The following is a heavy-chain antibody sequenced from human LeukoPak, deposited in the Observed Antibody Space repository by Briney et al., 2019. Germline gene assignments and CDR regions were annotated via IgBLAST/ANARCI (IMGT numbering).Heavy chain of an antibody. D-gene: IGHD3-10*01. CDR3: ASRPYYYGSGSTFDY. J-gene: IGHJ4*02. CDR2: INPNSGGT. Sequence: ASVKVSCKASGYTFTGYYMHWVRQAPGQGLEWMGWINPNSGGTNYAQKFQGRVTMTRDTSISTAYMELSRLRSDDTAVYYCASRPYYYGSGSTFDYWGQGTLVTVSS. CDR1: GYTFTGYY. V-gene: IGHV1-2*02.